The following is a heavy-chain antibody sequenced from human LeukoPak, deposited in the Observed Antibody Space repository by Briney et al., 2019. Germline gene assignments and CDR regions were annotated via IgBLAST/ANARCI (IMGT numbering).Heavy chain of an antibody. CDR3: ARGSGLLYYFDY. CDR1: GYTFTSYA. V-gene: IGHV1-3*01. CDR2: INAGNGNT. D-gene: IGHD1-26*01. J-gene: IGHJ4*02. Sequence: ASVKVSCKASGYTFTSYAMHWVRQAPGQRLEWMGWINAGNGNTKYSQKFQGRVTITRDTSVSTAYMELSSLRSEDTAVYYCARGSGLLYYFDYWGQGTLVTVSS.